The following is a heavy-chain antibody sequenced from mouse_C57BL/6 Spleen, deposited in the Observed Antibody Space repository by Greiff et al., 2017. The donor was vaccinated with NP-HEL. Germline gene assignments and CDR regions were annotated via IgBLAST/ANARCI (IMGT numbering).Heavy chain of an antibody. CDR3: TRADTVVPEAWFAY. CDR2: ISSGGDYI. CDR1: GFTFSSYA. D-gene: IGHD1-1*01. V-gene: IGHV5-9-1*02. J-gene: IGHJ3*01. Sequence: EVKLVESGEGLVKPGGSLKLSCAASGFTFSSYAMSWVRQTPEKRLEWVAYISSGGDYIYYADTVKGRFTISRDNARNTLYLQMSSLKSEDTAMYYCTRADTVVPEAWFAYWGQGTLVTVSA.